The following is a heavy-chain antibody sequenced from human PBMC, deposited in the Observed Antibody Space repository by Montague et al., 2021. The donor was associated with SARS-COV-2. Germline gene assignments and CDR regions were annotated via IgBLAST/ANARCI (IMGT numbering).Heavy chain of an antibody. D-gene: IGHD5-12*01. Sequence: SETLSLTCSVSGFSISSGFYWAWIRQSPGKGPEWIGTVYHSSYTHHNPSLKGRVTVSIDTSKNQFSLTVTSVTAADTAVYFCARRGYTGSDYFDYWGQGTLVTVSS. V-gene: IGHV4-38-2*01. CDR3: ARRGYTGSDYFDY. J-gene: IGHJ4*02. CDR2: VYHSSYT. CDR1: GFSISSGFY.